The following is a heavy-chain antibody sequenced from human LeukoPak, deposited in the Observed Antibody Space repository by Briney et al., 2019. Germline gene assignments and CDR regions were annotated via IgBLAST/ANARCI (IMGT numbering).Heavy chain of an antibody. J-gene: IGHJ4*02. CDR3: ARDLRSTMVRGVPRALNY. Sequence: ASVKVSCKASGYTFTSYGISWVRQAPGQGLEWMGWISDYNGNTNYAQKLQGRVTMTTDTSTSTAYMELRSLRSDDTAVYYCARDLRSTMVRGVPRALNYWGQGTLVTVSS. CDR1: GYTFTSYG. CDR2: ISDYNGNT. D-gene: IGHD3-10*01. V-gene: IGHV1-18*01.